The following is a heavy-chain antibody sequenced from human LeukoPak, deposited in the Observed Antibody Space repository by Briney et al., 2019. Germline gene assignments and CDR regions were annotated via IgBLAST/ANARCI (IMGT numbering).Heavy chain of an antibody. V-gene: IGHV1-46*01. Sequence: ASVKVSCKASGYTSTSYYMHWVRQAPGQGLEWMGIINPSGGSTSYAQKFQGRVTMTRDTSTSTVYMELSSLKSEDTAVYYCARDLGGAAAGTGVIQHWGQGTLVTVSS. J-gene: IGHJ1*01. CDR3: ARDLGGAAAGTGVIQH. CDR1: GYTSTSYY. D-gene: IGHD6-13*01. CDR2: INPSGGST.